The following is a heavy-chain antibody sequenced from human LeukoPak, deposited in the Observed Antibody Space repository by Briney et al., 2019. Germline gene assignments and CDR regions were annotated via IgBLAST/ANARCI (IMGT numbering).Heavy chain of an antibody. Sequence: GGSLGLSCAASGFTFSSYEMNWVRQAPGKGLEWVSYISSSGSTIYYADSVKGRFTISRDNAKNSLYLQMNSLRAEDTAVCYCARDTGTTVDYWGQGTLVTVSS. CDR1: GFTFSSYE. V-gene: IGHV3-48*03. D-gene: IGHD1-7*01. CDR3: ARDTGTTVDY. J-gene: IGHJ4*02. CDR2: ISSSGSTI.